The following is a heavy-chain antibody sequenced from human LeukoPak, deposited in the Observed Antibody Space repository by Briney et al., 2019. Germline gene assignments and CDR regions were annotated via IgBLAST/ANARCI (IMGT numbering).Heavy chain of an antibody. CDR3: ARELRRYHILTANWFDP. V-gene: IGHV4-34*01. Sequence: SETLSLTCAVYGGSFSGYYWSWIRQPPGRGLEWSWEINHRGSANYNPSLKSRVTISVDTSKNQFSPKLSSVTAADTAVYYCARELRRYHILTANWFDPWGQGTLVTVSS. J-gene: IGHJ5*02. CDR2: INHRGSA. CDR1: GGSFSGYY. D-gene: IGHD3-9*01.